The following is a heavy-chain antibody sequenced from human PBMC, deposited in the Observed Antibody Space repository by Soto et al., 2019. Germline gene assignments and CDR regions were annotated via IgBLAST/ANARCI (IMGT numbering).Heavy chain of an antibody. J-gene: IGHJ4*02. CDR1: GFTFSYYW. CDR2: INTDGSGT. CDR3: ARDLSALDY. D-gene: IGHD3-3*02. V-gene: IGHV3-74*01. Sequence: EVQLVESGGGSVQPGGSLRLSCAASGFTFSYYWMHWVRQAPGKGLVWVSRINTDGSGTTYADPVKGRFTISRDNAKNTLYLQMNSLSAEDTAVYYCARDLSALDYWGQGTLVTVSS.